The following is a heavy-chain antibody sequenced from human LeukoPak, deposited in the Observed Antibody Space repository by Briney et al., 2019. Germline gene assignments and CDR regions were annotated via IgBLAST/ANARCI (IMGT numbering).Heavy chain of an antibody. CDR3: ARESERNDGWFDP. D-gene: IGHD1-1*01. CDR1: GYTFRGHD. J-gene: IGHJ5*02. Sequence: ASVKVSCKASGYTFRGHDINWVRQATGQGLEWMGWVSPKTGRTGYAQKFQGRVYMSTNASLSTAYMELSSLRSDDTAVYFCARESERNDGWFDPWGQGTLVTVSS. CDR2: VSPKTGRT. V-gene: IGHV1-8*01.